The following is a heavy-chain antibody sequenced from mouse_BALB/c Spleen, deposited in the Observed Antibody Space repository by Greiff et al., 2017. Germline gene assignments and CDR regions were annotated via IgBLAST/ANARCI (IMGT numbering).Heavy chain of an antibody. D-gene: IGHD4-1*01. CDR2: ISSGSSTI. Sequence: EVKVVESGGGLVKPGGSLKLSCAASGFTFSSYAMSWVRQSPEKRLEWVAYISSGSSTIYYADTVKGRFTISRDNPKNTLFLQMTSLRSEDTAMYYCARSRGLGRYFDYWGQGTTLTVSS. CDR3: ARSRGLGRYFDY. J-gene: IGHJ2*01. V-gene: IGHV5-17*02. CDR1: GFTFSSYA.